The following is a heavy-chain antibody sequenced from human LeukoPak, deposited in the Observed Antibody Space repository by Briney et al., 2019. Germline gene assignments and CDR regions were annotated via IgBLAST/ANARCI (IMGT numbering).Heavy chain of an antibody. Sequence: GGSLRLSCAASGFTFSSYAMSWVRQAPGKGLEWVSAISDSGGSTYYADSVKGRFTISRDNSKNTVYLKMNSLRAEDTAVYYCAKDRRGCSSTSCYYRFDYWGQGTLVTVSS. J-gene: IGHJ4*02. CDR3: AKDRRGCSSTSCYYRFDY. CDR1: GFTFSSYA. CDR2: ISDSGGST. V-gene: IGHV3-23*01. D-gene: IGHD2-2*01.